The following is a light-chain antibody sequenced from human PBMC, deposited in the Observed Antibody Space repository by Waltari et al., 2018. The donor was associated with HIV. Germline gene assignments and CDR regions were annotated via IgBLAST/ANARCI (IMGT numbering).Light chain of an antibody. CDR2: DTT. J-gene: IGLJ3*02. V-gene: IGLV7-46*01. CDR3: LLSYPGAWA. CDR1: TGPVTSTHY. Sequence: QAVVTQEPSLTVSPGGTVTLACGSSTGPVTSTHYTYWVQQRPGQAPRTLIYDTTNQHSWTPARFSGSLVGGKAALTLSGAQSEDEGDYYCLLSYPGAWAFGGGTKLTVL.